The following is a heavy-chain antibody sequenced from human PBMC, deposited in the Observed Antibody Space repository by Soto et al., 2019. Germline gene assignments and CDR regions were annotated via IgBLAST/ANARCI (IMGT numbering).Heavy chain of an antibody. J-gene: IGHJ4*02. V-gene: IGHV4-61*08. D-gene: IGHD1-26*01. CDR2: IYDSGSP. CDR3: ARGVGSSPPRY. CDR1: GDSMTKNYRSWSMPNYYY. Sequence: PSETLSLTCTVSGDSMTKNYRSWSMPNYYYWSWIRQTPGKGLEWIGYIYDSGSPYYNPSVRSRVIISADTSKNQISLKLTSSTAADTAVYYCARGVGSSPPRYWGRGTLVTAPQ.